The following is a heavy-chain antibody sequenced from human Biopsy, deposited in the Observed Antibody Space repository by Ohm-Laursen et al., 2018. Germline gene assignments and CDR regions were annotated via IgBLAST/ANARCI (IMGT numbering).Heavy chain of an antibody. Sequence: TLSLTCTVSGGFISSSSYYWGWIRQPPGKGLEWIGSISYTGSTHDNPSLTSRFTISVDTSKNQFSLKLYSVTAADTALYFCARHPTGFWFDPWGHGTLVTVSS. CDR1: GGFISSSSYY. CDR2: ISYTGST. V-gene: IGHV4-39*01. CDR3: ARHPTGFWFDP. J-gene: IGHJ5*02.